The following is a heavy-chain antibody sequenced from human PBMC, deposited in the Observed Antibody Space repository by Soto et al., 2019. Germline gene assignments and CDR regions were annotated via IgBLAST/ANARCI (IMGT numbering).Heavy chain of an antibody. CDR2: IFDTGKT. CDR1: GGSLSTGGCS. J-gene: IGHJ2*01. Sequence: QVQLQESGSGLVKPSQTLSLTCAVSGGSLSTGGCSWSWVRLPPGRALEWIGYIFDTGKTYYSASLKSRVTMSVARAQNQCSLRLESVTAADTASYFCACLDGYNRYFDLWGRGTLVTVSS. CDR3: ACLDGYNRYFDL. V-gene: IGHV4-30-2*01. D-gene: IGHD5-12*01.